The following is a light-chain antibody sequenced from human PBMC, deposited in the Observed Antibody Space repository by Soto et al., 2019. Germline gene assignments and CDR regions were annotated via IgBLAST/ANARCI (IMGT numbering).Light chain of an antibody. J-gene: IGKJ5*01. Sequence: GDRVTITCRASQSITTFLAWYQQKPGKAPQILIYDASKLEPGVPSRLSGGGSGTEFTLTISSLQPDDFAVYYCQQYSNWPPITFGQGTRLEIK. CDR1: QSITTF. CDR3: QQYSNWPPIT. CDR2: DAS. V-gene: IGKV1-5*01.